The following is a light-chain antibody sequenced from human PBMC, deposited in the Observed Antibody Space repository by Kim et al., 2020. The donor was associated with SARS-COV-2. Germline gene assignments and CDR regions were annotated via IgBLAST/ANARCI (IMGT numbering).Light chain of an antibody. CDR2: GAS. Sequence: EIELTQSPGTLSLSAGERATLSCRASQSVSSSYFAWYQQTPGQAPMLIIYGASSRATGIPDRFSGSGSGTDFTTTISRLAPEDVAVYYRQQYGNSPWTFGQGTKVDIK. CDR3: QQYGNSPWT. J-gene: IGKJ1*01. CDR1: QSVSSSY. V-gene: IGKV3-20*01.